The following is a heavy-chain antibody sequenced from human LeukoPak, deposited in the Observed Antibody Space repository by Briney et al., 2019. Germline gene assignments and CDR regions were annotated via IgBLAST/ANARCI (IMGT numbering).Heavy chain of an antibody. V-gene: IGHV4-30-4*07. D-gene: IGHD2-21*02. CDR3: ARGWGPAYCGGDCHRHFDY. CDR1: GGSISSGGYS. CDR2: IYNSGRT. Sequence: PSETLSLTCAVSGGSISSGGYSYNWIRQPPGKGLEWIGYIYNSGRTSYNPSLKSRVTMSVDTSKNQFSLKLSFVTAADTAVYYCARGWGPAYCGGDCHRHFDYWGQGALVTVSS. J-gene: IGHJ4*02.